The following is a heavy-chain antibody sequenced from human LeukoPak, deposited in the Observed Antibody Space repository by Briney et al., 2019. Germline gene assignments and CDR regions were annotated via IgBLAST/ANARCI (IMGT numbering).Heavy chain of an antibody. CDR3: AKVSRYCSGGSCYYHPFDY. Sequence: GGSLRLSCVASGFTFSSYAMSWVRQAPGKGLEWVSVISGSGGSTYYADSVKGRFTISRDNSKNTLYLQMNSLRAEDTAVYYCAKVSRYCSGGSCYYHPFDYWGQGTLVTVSS. J-gene: IGHJ4*02. CDR2: ISGSGGST. V-gene: IGHV3-23*01. D-gene: IGHD2-15*01. CDR1: GFTFSSYA.